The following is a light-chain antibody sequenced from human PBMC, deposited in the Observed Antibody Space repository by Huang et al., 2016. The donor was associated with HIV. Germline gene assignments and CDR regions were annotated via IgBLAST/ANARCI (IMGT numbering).Light chain of an antibody. V-gene: IGKV3-11*01. Sequence: EIVLTQSPATLSLSPGERATLSCRASQSVSSYFAWYQQKPGQAPRLLIYDASNRATGIPAGFSGSGSGTDVTLTISSLEPEDFAVYYCQQRSNWPTFGQGTKVEIK. J-gene: IGKJ1*01. CDR1: QSVSSY. CDR3: QQRSNWPT. CDR2: DAS.